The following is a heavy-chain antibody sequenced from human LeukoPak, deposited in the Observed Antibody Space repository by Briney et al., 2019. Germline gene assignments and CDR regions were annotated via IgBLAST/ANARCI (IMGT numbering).Heavy chain of an antibody. Sequence: SETLSLTCSVSGGSINSGYWSWIRQPPGKGLEWIGYIYYSGSTYYNPSLKSRVTISVDTSKNQFSLKLSSVTAADTAVYYCASRTTVRSWYFDLWGRGTLVTVSS. CDR3: ASRTTVRSWYFDL. J-gene: IGHJ2*01. V-gene: IGHV4-59*01. CDR1: GGSINSGY. D-gene: IGHD4-17*01. CDR2: IYYSGST.